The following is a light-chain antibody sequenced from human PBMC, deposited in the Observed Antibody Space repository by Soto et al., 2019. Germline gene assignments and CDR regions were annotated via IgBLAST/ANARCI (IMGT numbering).Light chain of an antibody. CDR3: SSYTTSNTSQIV. Sequence: QSALTQPASVSGSPGQSITISCTGTSSDVGGYNYVSWYQHHPGKAPKLIIYDVSNRPSGVSIRFSASKSDNTASLSISGLQAEDEADYHCSSYTTSNTSQIVFGTGTKLTVL. V-gene: IGLV2-14*03. CDR2: DVS. CDR1: SSDVGGYNY. J-gene: IGLJ1*01.